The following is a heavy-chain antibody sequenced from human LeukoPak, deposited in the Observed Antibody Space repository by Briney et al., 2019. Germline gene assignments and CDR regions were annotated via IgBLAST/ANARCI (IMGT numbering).Heavy chain of an antibody. CDR1: GFTFSSYE. J-gene: IGHJ4*02. CDR2: LSSSGSTI. D-gene: IGHD2-21*02. CDR3: ARAPCGGDCYFRGGYDY. V-gene: IGHV3-48*03. Sequence: GGSLRLSCAASGFTFSSYEMNWVRQAPGKGLEWVSYLSSSGSTIYYADSVKGRFTISRDNAKNSLYLQMNSLRAEDTAVYYCARAPCGGDCYFRGGYDYWGQGTLVTVSS.